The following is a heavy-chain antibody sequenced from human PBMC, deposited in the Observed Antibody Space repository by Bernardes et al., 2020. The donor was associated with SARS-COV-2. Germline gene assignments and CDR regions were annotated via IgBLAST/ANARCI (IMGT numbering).Heavy chain of an antibody. D-gene: IGHD2-2*01. CDR1: GYTLTELS. J-gene: IGHJ6*02. V-gene: IGHV1-24*01. CDR2: FDPEDGET. Sequence: ASVKVSCKVSGYTLTELSMHWVRQAPGKGLEWMGGFDPEDGETIYAQKFQGRVTMTEDTSTDTAYMELSSLRSEETAVYYCATAAVVVVPAANYPNYYYYYGMDVWGQGTTVTVSS. CDR3: ATAAVVVVPAANYPNYYYYYGMDV.